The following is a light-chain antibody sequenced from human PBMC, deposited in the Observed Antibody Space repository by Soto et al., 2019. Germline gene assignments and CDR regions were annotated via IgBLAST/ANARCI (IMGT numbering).Light chain of an antibody. CDR2: DVS. V-gene: IGLV2-14*01. J-gene: IGLJ2*01. CDR1: SIDIGGYNY. CDR3: SSYRRSSTGVV. Sequence: QSALTQPASVSGSPGQSITISCTGTSIDIGGYNYVSWYQQHPGKAPKLMIYDVSNRPSGVSNRFSGSKSGNTASLTISGLHADDEADYYCSSYRRSSTGVVFGGGTKRTVL.